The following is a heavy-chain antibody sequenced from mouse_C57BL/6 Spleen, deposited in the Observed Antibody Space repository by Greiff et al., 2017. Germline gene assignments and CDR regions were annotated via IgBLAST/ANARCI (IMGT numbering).Heavy chain of an antibody. CDR1: GYTFTNYW. CDR2: IYPGGGYT. V-gene: IGHV1-63*01. D-gene: IGHD3-2*02. Sequence: QVQLQQSGAELVRPGTSVKMSCKASGYTFTNYWIGWAKQRPGHGLEWIGDIYPGGGYTNYNEKFKGKATLTADKSSSTAYMQFSSLTSEDSASYYCARSETAQATYAMDYWGQGTSVTVSS. CDR3: ARSETAQATYAMDY. J-gene: IGHJ4*01.